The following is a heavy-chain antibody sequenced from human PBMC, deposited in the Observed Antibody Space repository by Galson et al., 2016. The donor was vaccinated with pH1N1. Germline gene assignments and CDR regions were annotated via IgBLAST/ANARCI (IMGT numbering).Heavy chain of an antibody. CDR2: IYQTGST. D-gene: IGHD2/OR15-2a*01. J-gene: IGHJ4*02. CDR1: GSSISSDYY. Sequence: LSLTCAVSGSSISSDYYWAWIRQSPGKGLEWLGTIYQTGSTYYNPSFKSRATISVDTSKNQFSLMLTSMTAADTAVYYCARDIIRGSSTWGFWGQGTLVTVSS. CDR3: ARDIIRGSSTWGF. V-gene: IGHV4-38-2*02.